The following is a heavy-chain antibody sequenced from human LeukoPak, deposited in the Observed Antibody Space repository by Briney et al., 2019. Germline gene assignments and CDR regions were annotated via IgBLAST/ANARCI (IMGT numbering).Heavy chain of an antibody. CDR1: GGTFSSYA. Sequence: EASVKVSCKASGGTFSSYAISWVRQAPGQGLEWMGGIIPIFGTANYAQKFQGRVTITADESTSTDCMELSSLRSEETAVYYCAREKWVGTTTVRAFDIWGQGTMVTVSS. CDR3: AREKWVGTTTVRAFDI. CDR2: IIPIFGTA. D-gene: IGHD1-26*01. V-gene: IGHV1-69*01. J-gene: IGHJ3*02.